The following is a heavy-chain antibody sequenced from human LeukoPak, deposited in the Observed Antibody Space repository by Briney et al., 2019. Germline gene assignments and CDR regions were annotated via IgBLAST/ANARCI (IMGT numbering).Heavy chain of an antibody. CDR1: GGSISSGDYY. V-gene: IGHV4-39*01. J-gene: IGHJ4*02. Sequence: PSETLSLTCTVSGGSISSGDYYWGWIRQPPGKGLEWIGSIYYSGSTYYNPSLKSRVTISVDTSKNQFSLKLSSVTAADTAVYYCARHGEGNDYGDYGLDYWGQGTLVTVSS. D-gene: IGHD4-17*01. CDR3: ARHGEGNDYGDYGLDY. CDR2: IYYSGST.